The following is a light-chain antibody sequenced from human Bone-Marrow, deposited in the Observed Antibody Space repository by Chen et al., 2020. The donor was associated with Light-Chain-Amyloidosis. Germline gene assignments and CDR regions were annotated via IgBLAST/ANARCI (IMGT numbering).Light chain of an antibody. Sequence: QSALTLPHSVSGPPGQSVTISCTGTSSDIGGYDYVSWYQQYPGTAPKLIIYDVNKRPSGVPDRFSASQSANTASLTISGLQADDEAEYHCCAYAGTYTWLFGGGTRLTVL. CDR1: SSDIGGYDY. J-gene: IGLJ3*02. CDR2: DVN. V-gene: IGLV2-11*01. CDR3: CAYAGTYTWL.